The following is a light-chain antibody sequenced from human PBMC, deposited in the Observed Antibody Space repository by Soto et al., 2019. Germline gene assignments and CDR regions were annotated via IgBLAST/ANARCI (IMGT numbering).Light chain of an antibody. J-gene: IGKJ1*01. CDR2: DAS. CDR1: QSINGN. CDR3: QQYYNWPPWT. Sequence: ETVMTQSPATLSVSPGERATLSCRASQSINGNLAWYQQRPGQAPRLLIYDASTRATGIPARFSGSGSGAECTLTISSLQSEDFAVYYCQQYYNWPPWTFGQGTRVEIK. V-gene: IGKV3D-15*01.